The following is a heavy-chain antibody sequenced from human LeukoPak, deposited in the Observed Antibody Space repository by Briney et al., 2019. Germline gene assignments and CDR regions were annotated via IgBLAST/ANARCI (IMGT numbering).Heavy chain of an antibody. CDR2: ISSSSSYI. D-gene: IGHD1-14*01. J-gene: IGHJ4*02. Sequence: GGSLRLSCAASGFTFSSYSMNWVRQAPGKGLEWVSSISSSSSYIYYAYSVKGRFTISRDNAKNSLYLQMNSLRAEDTAVYYCAGPHRVINFDYWGQGTLVTVSS. V-gene: IGHV3-21*01. CDR3: AGPHRVINFDY. CDR1: GFTFSSYS.